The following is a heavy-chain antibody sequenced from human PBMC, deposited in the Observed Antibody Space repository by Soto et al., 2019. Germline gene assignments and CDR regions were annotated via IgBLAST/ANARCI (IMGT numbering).Heavy chain of an antibody. Sequence: PGGSLRLSCTASGFAFKNAWMGWVRQAPGKGLEWVGRIKSKIDGGTTDYAAPLKDRFTISRDDSKNTRDLHMNSLRIEDASVYYSATDPVYSRGWPGYLPESRGQGALVTVSS. D-gene: IGHD2-21*01. V-gene: IGHV3-15*01. CDR1: GFAFKNAW. CDR3: ATDPVYSRGWPGYLPES. CDR2: IKSKIDGGTT. J-gene: IGHJ4*02.